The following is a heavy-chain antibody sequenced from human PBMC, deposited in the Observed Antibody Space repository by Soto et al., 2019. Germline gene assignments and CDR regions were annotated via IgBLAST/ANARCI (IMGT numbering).Heavy chain of an antibody. CDR1: GGSISSYY. J-gene: IGHJ4*02. CDR2: IYYSGST. CDR3: ARDSGYSSGWYEPFDY. V-gene: IGHV4-59*01. D-gene: IGHD6-19*01. Sequence: QVQLQESGPGLVKPSETLSLTCTVSGGSISSYYWSWIRQPPGKGLEWIGYIYYSGSTNYNPSLKSRVTISVDTSKNQFSLTRSSVTAADTAVYYCARDSGYSSGWYEPFDYWGQGTLVTVSS.